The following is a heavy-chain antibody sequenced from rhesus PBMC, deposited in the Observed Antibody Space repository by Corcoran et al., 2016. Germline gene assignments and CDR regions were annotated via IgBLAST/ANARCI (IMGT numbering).Heavy chain of an antibody. CDR2: IYGKSAST. CDR3: ARRSGSYYYSFDY. CDR1: GGSISGYYY. J-gene: IGHJ4*01. Sequence: QVQLQESGPGLVKPSETLSLTCPVSGGSISGYYYWSWIRQPPGKGLEWIGGIYGKSASTYYNPALKSRVTISKDTSKNQFALKLSSVTAADTAVYYCARRSGSYYYSFDYWGQGVLVTVSS. D-gene: IGHD3-16*01. V-gene: IGHV4-143*01.